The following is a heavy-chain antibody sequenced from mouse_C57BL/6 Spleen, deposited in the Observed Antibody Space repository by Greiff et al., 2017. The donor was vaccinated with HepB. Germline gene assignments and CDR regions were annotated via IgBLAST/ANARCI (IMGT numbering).Heavy chain of an antibody. CDR2: INPNNGGT. Sequence: VQLQQSGPGLVKPGASVKMSCKASGYTFTDYNMHWVKQSHGKSLEWIGYINPNNGGTSYNQKFKGKATLTVNKSSSTAYMELRSLTSEDSAVYYCAREPQFITTVVGAMDYWGQGTSVTVSS. CDR3: AREPQFITTVVGAMDY. CDR1: GYTFTDYN. D-gene: IGHD1-1*01. J-gene: IGHJ4*01. V-gene: IGHV1-22*01.